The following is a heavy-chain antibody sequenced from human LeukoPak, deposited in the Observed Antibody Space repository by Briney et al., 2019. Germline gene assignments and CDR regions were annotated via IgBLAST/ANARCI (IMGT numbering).Heavy chain of an antibody. CDR1: GYSFTTYW. Sequence: GESLKISCKGSGYSFTTYWIGWVRQLPGKGLEWMGIIHPADSDTRYSPSFQGQVTISADKSISTAYLQWSSLKASDTAMYYCARHGNSGYDYRGLYWGQGILVTVSS. D-gene: IGHD5-12*01. J-gene: IGHJ4*02. V-gene: IGHV5-51*01. CDR2: IHPADSDT. CDR3: ARHGNSGYDYRGLY.